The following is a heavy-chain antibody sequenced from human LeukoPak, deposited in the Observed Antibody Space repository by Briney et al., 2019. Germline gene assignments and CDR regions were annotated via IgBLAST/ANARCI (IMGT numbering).Heavy chain of an antibody. CDR3: ARSPLTSGYFDY. J-gene: IGHJ4*02. D-gene: IGHD2-8*02. CDR1: GFTFSSYD. CDR2: IGTAGDT. V-gene: IGHV3-13*01. Sequence: GGSLRLSRAASGFTFSSYDMHWVRQATGKGLEWVSAIGTAGDTYYPGSVKGRFTISRENAKNSLYLQMNSLRAGDTAVYYCARSPLTSGYFDYWGQGTLVTVSS.